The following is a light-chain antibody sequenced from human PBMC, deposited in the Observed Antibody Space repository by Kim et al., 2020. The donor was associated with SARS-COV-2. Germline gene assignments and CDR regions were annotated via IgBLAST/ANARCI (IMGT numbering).Light chain of an antibody. V-gene: IGLV3-1*01. CDR1: KLGDKY. CDR3: QAWDSSIYV. CDR2: QDN. Sequence: SVSAGQTASITCYGDKLGDKYASWYQQKPGQSPVVVIFQDNRRPSGIPERFSGSNSGNTATLTISGTQAMDEADYYCQAWDSSIYVFGTGTKVTVL. J-gene: IGLJ1*01.